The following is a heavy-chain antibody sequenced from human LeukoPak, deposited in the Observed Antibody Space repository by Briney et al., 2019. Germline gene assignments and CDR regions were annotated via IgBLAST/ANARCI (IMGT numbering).Heavy chain of an antibody. CDR3: ARSKRWLEHYWYFDL. Sequence: GGSLRLSCSASGFTFSNYPMHWVRQAPGKGLEYVSGTSGNGGNTYYANSVKGRFTISRDNSKHTLYLQMGSLRAEDMAVYYCARSKRWLEHYWYFDLWGRGTLVTVSS. CDR2: TSGNGGNT. V-gene: IGHV3-64*01. J-gene: IGHJ2*01. D-gene: IGHD5-24*01. CDR1: GFTFSNYP.